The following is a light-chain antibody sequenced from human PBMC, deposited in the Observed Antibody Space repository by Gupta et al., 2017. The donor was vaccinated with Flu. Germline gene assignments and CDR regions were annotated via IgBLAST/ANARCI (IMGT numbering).Light chain of an antibody. CDR1: KVASHC. CDR2: NDV. J-gene: IGLJ2*01. CDR3: HSADISGNGWV. V-gene: IGLV3-25*01. Sequence: GQTNTSTCTGGKVASHCFYWYQQKPAHAPRLFIYNDVKRHSAIPASVSASNSATTVTVTISGVQAEEEADYYCHSADISGNGWVFGGGTKLTVL.